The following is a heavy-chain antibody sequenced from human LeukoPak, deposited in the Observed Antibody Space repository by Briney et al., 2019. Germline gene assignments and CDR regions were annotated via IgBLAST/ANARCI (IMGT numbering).Heavy chain of an antibody. D-gene: IGHD6-13*01. Sequence: PGGSLRHSCAASGFIFSNYEMNWVRQTPGKGLEWVSYISDHGKSRNYVDSVKGRFAISRDDAKNSLYLQMNSLRVEDTAVYFCARARIAAPLLDYWGQGSLVTVSS. CDR2: ISDHGKSR. CDR3: ARARIAAPLLDY. J-gene: IGHJ4*02. V-gene: IGHV3-48*03. CDR1: GFIFSNYE.